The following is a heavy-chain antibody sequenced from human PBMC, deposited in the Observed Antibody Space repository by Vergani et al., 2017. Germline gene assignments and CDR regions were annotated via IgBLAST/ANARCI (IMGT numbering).Heavy chain of an antibody. J-gene: IGHJ4*02. D-gene: IGHD3-3*01. CDR2: IKQDGSEK. Sequence: EVQLVESGGGLVQPGGSLRLSCAASGFTFSSYWMSWVRQAPGKGLEWVANIKQDGSEKYYVDSVKGRFTISRDNAKNSLYLQMNSLRAEDTAVYYCAFFWSGYYGWGPSIDYWGQGTLVTVSS. V-gene: IGHV3-7*03. CDR3: AFFWSGYYGWGPSIDY. CDR1: GFTFSSYW.